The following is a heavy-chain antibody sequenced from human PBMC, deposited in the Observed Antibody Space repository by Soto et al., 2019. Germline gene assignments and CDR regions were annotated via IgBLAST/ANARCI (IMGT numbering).Heavy chain of an antibody. D-gene: IGHD3-10*01. J-gene: IGHJ4*02. CDR1: GDSITNGGYY. CDR2: IYGSGGSGST. Sequence: SETLSLTCTVTGDSITNGGYYWSWIRQHPGKGLEWLGYIYGSGGSGSTLYNPSLKSRITLSVDTSKTQFSLNLSSVTVADTAVYFCARKQAGYFYGIDYWGQGTLVTVSS. V-gene: IGHV4-31*03. CDR3: ARKQAGYFYGIDY.